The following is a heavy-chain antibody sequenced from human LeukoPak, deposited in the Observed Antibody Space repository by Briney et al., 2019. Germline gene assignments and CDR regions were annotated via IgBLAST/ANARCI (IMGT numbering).Heavy chain of an antibody. D-gene: IGHD3-22*01. CDR3: ARGGGFASGYLL. CDR1: GGSISNDY. V-gene: IGHV4-59*01. CDR2: IYYSGST. J-gene: IGHJ4*02. Sequence: SETLSLTCTVSGGSISNDYWSWIRQPPGKGLEWIGYIYYSGSTNYNPSLKSRVTISVDTSKNQFSLKLSSVTAADTAVYYCARGGGFASGYLLWGQGTLVTVSS.